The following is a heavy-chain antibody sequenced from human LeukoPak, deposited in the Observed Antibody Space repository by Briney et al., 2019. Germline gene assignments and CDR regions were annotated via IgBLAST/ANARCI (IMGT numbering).Heavy chain of an antibody. J-gene: IGHJ4*02. CDR1: GFTFSSYA. CDR3: ARSMAVPYYDFWSGYYGPPFDY. Sequence: GGSLRLSCAASGFTFSSYAMHWVRQAPGKGLEWVAVISYDGSNKYCADSVKGRFTISRDNSKNTLYLQMNSLRAEDTAVYYCARSMAVPYYDFWSGYYGPPFDYWGQGTLVTVSS. V-gene: IGHV3-30-3*01. D-gene: IGHD3-3*01. CDR2: ISYDGSNK.